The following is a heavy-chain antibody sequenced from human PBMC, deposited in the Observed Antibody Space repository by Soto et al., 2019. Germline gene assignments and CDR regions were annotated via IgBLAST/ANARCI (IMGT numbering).Heavy chain of an antibody. V-gene: IGHV5-10-1*01. CDR3: ARQPNPPYCGGSCYPPRYGMDV. D-gene: IGHD2-15*01. CDR2: IDPSESYT. Sequence: GESLKISCNGSGYSFTSYWIRWVRQMPGKGLEGMGRIDPSESYTNYSPSFQGHVTISAVKSISTAYLQWSCLKASDTAMYYCARQPNPPYCGGSCYPPRYGMDVLGRGTTVTVSS. J-gene: IGHJ6*02. CDR1: GYSFTSYW.